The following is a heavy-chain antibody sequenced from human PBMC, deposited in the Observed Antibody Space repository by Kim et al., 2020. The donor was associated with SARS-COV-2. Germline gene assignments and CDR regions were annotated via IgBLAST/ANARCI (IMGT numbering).Heavy chain of an antibody. CDR2: IYHSGST. J-gene: IGHJ6*02. D-gene: IGHD6-13*01. CDR3: ATSIAGTDYYGLDV. CDR1: GGSISSSNW. Sequence: SETLSLTCDVSGGSISSSNWWSWVRQPPGKGLEWIGEIYHSGSTNYNPSLKSRVTISVDKSKNQFSLKLSSVTAADTAVYYCATSIAGTDYYGLDVWGQGTTVTVSS. V-gene: IGHV4-4*02.